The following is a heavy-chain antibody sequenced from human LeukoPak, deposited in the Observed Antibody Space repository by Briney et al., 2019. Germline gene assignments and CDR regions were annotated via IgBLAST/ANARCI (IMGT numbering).Heavy chain of an antibody. CDR3: ARGSSIAAAGYYFDY. V-gene: IGHV1-69*13. CDR2: IIPIFGTA. J-gene: IGHJ4*02. D-gene: IGHD6-13*01. CDR1: GGTFGSYA. Sequence: SVKVSCKASGGTFGSYAISWVRQAPGQGLEWMGGIIPIFGTANYAQKFQGRVTITADESTSTAYMELSSLRSEDTAVYYCARGSSIAAAGYYFDYWGQGTLVTVSS.